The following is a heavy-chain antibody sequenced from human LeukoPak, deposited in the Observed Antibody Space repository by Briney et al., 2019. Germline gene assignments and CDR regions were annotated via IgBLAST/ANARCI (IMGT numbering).Heavy chain of an antibody. Sequence: GGSLRLSCAASGFTFSSYWMSWVRQAPGKGLEWVANIKQDGSEKYYVDSVKGRFTISRDNAKNSLYLQMNSLRAEDTAVYYCARDWSGGSNWFDPWGQGTLVTVSS. CDR3: ARDWSGGSNWFDP. CDR1: GFTFSSYW. J-gene: IGHJ5*02. V-gene: IGHV3-7*01. CDR2: IKQDGSEK. D-gene: IGHD2-15*01.